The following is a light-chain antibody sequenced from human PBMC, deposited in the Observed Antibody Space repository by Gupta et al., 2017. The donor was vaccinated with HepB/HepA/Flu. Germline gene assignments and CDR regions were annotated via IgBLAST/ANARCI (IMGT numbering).Light chain of an antibody. CDR2: DAS. J-gene: IGKJ4*01. Sequence: EIVLRQSPATLSCSPGERATLSCRASQSVSSYLAWYQQKPGQAPRLLIYDASNRATGVPARFSGSGSGTDFTLTISSLEPEDFAVYYCQQRSNWPPGTFGGGTKVEIK. CDR3: QQRSNWPPGT. CDR1: QSVSSY. V-gene: IGKV3-11*01.